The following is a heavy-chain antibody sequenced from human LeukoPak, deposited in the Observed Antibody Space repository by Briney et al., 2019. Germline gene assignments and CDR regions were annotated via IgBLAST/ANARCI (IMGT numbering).Heavy chain of an antibody. V-gene: IGHV3-23*01. Sequence: GGSLRLSCVASGFTFTSYAMNWVRQAPGKGLEWVSGISGSDASTHYADSVKGRFTISRDNSKNTVYLQMNSLRVDDTAVYYCATEPSWGQGTLVTVSS. J-gene: IGHJ5*02. CDR2: ISGSDAST. CDR3: ATEPS. CDR1: GFTFTSYA.